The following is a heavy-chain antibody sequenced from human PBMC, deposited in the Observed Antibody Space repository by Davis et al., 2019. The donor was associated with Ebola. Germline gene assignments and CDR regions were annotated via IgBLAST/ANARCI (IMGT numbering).Heavy chain of an antibody. D-gene: IGHD2-2*01. CDR2: ISSSGSTI. Sequence: GGSLRLSCAASGFTFSSYSMNWVRQAPGKGLEWVSYISSSGSTIYYEDSVKGRFTISRDNAKNSLYLQMNSLRDEDTAVYYCARDSWAGRGIVLEPAATWFDPWGQGTLVTVSS. CDR3: ARDSWAGRGIVLEPAATWFDP. CDR1: GFTFSSYS. V-gene: IGHV3-48*02. J-gene: IGHJ5*02.